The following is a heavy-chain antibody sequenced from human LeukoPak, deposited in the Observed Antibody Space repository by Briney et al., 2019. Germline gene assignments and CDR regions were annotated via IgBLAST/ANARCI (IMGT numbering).Heavy chain of an antibody. CDR1: GGSISSYS. Sequence: SETLSLTCTVSGGSISSYSWRRIRQPPGKGLEWIGSIHYSGSTTYNPSLKSRVTISVDTSKNQFSLKLSSVTAADTAVYYCARRLGGTSTGFDYWGQGTLVTVSS. D-gene: IGHD2-2*01. J-gene: IGHJ4*02. V-gene: IGHV4-59*08. CDR3: ARRLGGTSTGFDY. CDR2: IHYSGST.